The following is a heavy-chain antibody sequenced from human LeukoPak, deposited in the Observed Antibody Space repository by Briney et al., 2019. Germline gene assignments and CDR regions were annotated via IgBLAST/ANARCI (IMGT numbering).Heavy chain of an antibody. CDR3: ASLWEYYFDY. D-gene: IGHD1-26*01. CDR2: IYYSGNI. V-gene: IGHV4-59*08. J-gene: IGHJ4*02. Sequence: SETLSLTCTDSGGSISSYYWSWIRQPPGKGLEWIGYIYYSGNINYSPSLKSRVTISVDTSKNQFSLKLTSVTAADTAVYYCASLWEYYFDYWGQGTLVTVSS. CDR1: GGSISSYY.